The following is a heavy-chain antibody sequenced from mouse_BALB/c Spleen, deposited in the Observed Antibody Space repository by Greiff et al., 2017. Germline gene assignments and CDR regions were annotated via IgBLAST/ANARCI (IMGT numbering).Heavy chain of an antibody. CDR1: GFNIKDTY. CDR2: IDPANGNT. CDR3: ASLITTVTGFAY. Sequence: VQLKQSGAELVKPGASVKLSCTASGFNIKDTYMHWVKQRPEQGLEWIGRIDPANGNTKYDPKFQGKATITADTSSNTAYLQLSSLTSEDTAVYYCASLITTVTGFAYWGQGTLVTVSA. V-gene: IGHV14-3*02. J-gene: IGHJ3*01. D-gene: IGHD1-1*01.